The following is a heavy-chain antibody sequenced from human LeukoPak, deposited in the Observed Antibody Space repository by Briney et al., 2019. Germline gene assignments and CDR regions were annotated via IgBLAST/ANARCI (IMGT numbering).Heavy chain of an antibody. Sequence: GGSLRLSCAASGFTFSSYGMHWVRQAPGKGLEWVAVISYDGSNKYYADSVKGRFTISRDNSKNTLYLQMNSLRAENTAVYYCAKDYGYSYGCDYWGQGTLVTVSS. V-gene: IGHV3-30*18. J-gene: IGHJ4*02. CDR3: AKDYGYSYGCDY. CDR2: ISYDGSNK. D-gene: IGHD5-18*01. CDR1: GFTFSSYG.